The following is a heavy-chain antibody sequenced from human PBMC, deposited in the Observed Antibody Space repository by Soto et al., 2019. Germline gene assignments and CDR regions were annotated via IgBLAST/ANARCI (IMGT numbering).Heavy chain of an antibody. J-gene: IGHJ6*02. D-gene: IGHD3-3*01. Sequence: SVKVSCKASGFTFTSSAVQWVRQARGQRLEWIGWIVVGSGNTNYAQKFQERVTITRDMSTSTAYMELSSLRSEDTAVYYCAAVSSYYDFWSGYYTPPLYYGMDVWGQGTTVTVSS. CDR2: IVVGSGNT. V-gene: IGHV1-58*01. CDR3: AAVSSYYDFWSGYYTPPLYYGMDV. CDR1: GFTFTSSA.